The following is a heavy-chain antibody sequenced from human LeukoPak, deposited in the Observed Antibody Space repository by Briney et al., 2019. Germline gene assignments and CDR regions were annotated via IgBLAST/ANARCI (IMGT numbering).Heavy chain of an antibody. D-gene: IGHD6-6*01. V-gene: IGHV1-18*01. CDR3: ARDRWARNYYYYYYMDV. CDR1: GGTFSSYA. CDR2: INPNSGGT. Sequence: ASVKVSCKASGGTFSSYAISWVRQAPGQGLEWMGWINPNSGGTNYAQKLQGRVTMTTDTSTSTAYMELRSLRSDDTAVYYCARDRWARNYYYYYYMDVWGKGTTVTVSS. J-gene: IGHJ6*03.